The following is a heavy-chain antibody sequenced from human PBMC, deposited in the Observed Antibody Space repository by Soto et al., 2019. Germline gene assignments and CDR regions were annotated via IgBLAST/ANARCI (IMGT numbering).Heavy chain of an antibody. CDR3: ARDNNDFWSLYPLAFDY. CDR1: GGSLTKYY. V-gene: IGHV4-4*07. J-gene: IGHJ4*02. D-gene: IGHD3-3*01. Sequence: QVQLQESGPGLVKPSETLSLTCTVSGGSLTKYYWSWIRQPAGKGLEWIGRISTSGNVVSKASLRSRRTMSVDTSKNQCSLRLTSVTAADTAVYYCARDNNDFWSLYPLAFDYWGQGALVTVSS. CDR2: ISTSGNV.